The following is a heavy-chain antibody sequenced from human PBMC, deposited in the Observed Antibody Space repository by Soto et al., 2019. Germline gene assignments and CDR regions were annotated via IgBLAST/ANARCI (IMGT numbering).Heavy chain of an antibody. Sequence: QLQLQESGSGLVKPSQTLSLTCAVSGGSISSGGYSWSWIRQPPGKGLEWIGYIYHSGSTYYNPSLKSRVTLTVXRXKNQFSLKLSSVTAADTAVYYCASGPIGDYTDGFDYWGQGTLVTVSS. CDR3: ASGPIGDYTDGFDY. CDR1: GGSISSGGYS. D-gene: IGHD4-17*01. CDR2: IYHSGST. V-gene: IGHV4-30-2*01. J-gene: IGHJ4*02.